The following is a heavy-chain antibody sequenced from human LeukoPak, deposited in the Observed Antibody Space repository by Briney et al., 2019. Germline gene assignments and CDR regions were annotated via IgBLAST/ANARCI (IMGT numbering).Heavy chain of an antibody. J-gene: IGHJ4*02. D-gene: IGHD6-6*01. CDR3: AKGQKEPDIAATL. Sequence: PGGSLRLSCAASGFTFSSYSMNWVRQAPGKGLEWVSSISSSSSYIYYADSVKGRLTISRDNSKNTLYLQMNSLRAEDTAVYYCAKGQKEPDIAATLWGQGTLVTVSS. CDR1: GFTFSSYS. V-gene: IGHV3-21*01. CDR2: ISSSSSYI.